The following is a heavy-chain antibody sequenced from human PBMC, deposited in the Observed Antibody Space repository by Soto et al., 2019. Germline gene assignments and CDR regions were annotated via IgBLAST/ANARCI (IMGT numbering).Heavy chain of an antibody. V-gene: IGHV4-59*01. CDR3: ARGDYQYSIDY. CDR2: IYYSGST. CDR1: GGSISSYY. Sequence: PSETLSLTCTVSGGSISSYYWSWIRQPPGKGLEWIGYIYYSGSTNYNPSLKSRVTISVDTSKNQFSLKLSSVTAADTAVYYCARGDYQYSIDYWGQGTLVTVSS. J-gene: IGHJ4*02. D-gene: IGHD2-2*01.